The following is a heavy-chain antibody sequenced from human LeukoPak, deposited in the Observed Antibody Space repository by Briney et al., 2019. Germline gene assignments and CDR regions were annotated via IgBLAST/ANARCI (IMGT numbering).Heavy chain of an antibody. CDR1: GFTFSSYG. D-gene: IGHD3-22*01. CDR2: IRYDGSNK. V-gene: IGHV3-30*02. J-gene: IGHJ4*02. Sequence: PGGFLRLSCAASGFTFSSYGMHRVRQAPGKGLEWVAFIRYDGSNKYYADSVKGRFTISRDNSKNTLYLQMNSLRAEDTAVYYCAKDLAYYDSSGYTYFDYWGQGTLVTVSS. CDR3: AKDLAYYDSSGYTYFDY.